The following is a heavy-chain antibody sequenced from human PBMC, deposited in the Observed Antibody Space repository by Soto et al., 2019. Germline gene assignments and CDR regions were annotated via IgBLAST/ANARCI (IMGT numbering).Heavy chain of an antibody. Sequence: GGSLRLSCAASGFTFYNYAMNWVRQAPGKGLEWLSYINSDGTTYYAEAVKGRFTVSRDNAENSVHLQMNSLEAEDTAVYYCAKLPWEVAPSWGQGTLVTVSS. D-gene: IGHD1-26*01. CDR1: GFTFYNYA. CDR3: AKLPWEVAPS. CDR2: INSDGTT. J-gene: IGHJ5*02. V-gene: IGHV3-48*04.